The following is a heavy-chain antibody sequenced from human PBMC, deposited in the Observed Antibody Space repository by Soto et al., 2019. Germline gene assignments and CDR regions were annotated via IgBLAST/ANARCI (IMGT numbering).Heavy chain of an antibody. CDR1: GFSLSTSGMC. CDR2: IDWDDDK. V-gene: IGHV2-70*01. J-gene: IGHJ6*02. CDR3: ARIPGGDCANYYYYGMDV. D-gene: IGHD2-21*02. Sequence: SCPTLVNPTQTLTLTCTFSGFSLSTSGMCVSWIRQPPGKALEWLALIDWDDDKYYSTSLKTRLTISKDTSKNQVVLTMTNMDPVDTATYYCARIPGGDCANYYYYGMDVWGQGTTVTVSS.